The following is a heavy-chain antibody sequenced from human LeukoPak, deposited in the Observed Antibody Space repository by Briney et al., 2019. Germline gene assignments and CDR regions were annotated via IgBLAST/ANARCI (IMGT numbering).Heavy chain of an antibody. D-gene: IGHD3-22*01. CDR3: ARLKRDYYDSSGLWYFDY. Sequence: GESLQISCKGSGYSFTSYWIGWVRQLPGKGLEGMGIIYPGDSDTRYSPSFQGQVTISADKSISTAYLQWSSLKASDTAMYYCARLKRDYYDSSGLWYFDYWGQGTLVTVSS. J-gene: IGHJ4*02. CDR1: GYSFTSYW. V-gene: IGHV5-51*01. CDR2: IYPGDSDT.